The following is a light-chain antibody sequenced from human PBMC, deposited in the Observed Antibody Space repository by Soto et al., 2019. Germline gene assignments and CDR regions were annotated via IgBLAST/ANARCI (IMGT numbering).Light chain of an antibody. J-gene: IGKJ4*01. CDR2: DAS. CDR1: QSVSTY. V-gene: IGKV3-11*01. Sequence: EIVLTQSPATLSLSPGERATLSCRASQSVSTYLAWYQQKHGQAPRLLIYDASNRATGIPARFSGSGSGTDFSLHISSLEPEDFAVYFCQQRGNWPPVTFGGGTKVEIK. CDR3: QQRGNWPPVT.